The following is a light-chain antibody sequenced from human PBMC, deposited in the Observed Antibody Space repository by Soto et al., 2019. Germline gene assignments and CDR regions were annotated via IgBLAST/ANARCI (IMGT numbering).Light chain of an antibody. V-gene: IGLV6-57*01. Sequence: NFMLTQPHSVSESPGKTVIISCTSSSGSIARNYVQWYQQRPGSSPTTVIYEDNQRPSGVPDRFSGSIDSSSNSASLTIAGVETEDEADYFCQSYDATNQVFGGGTKLTVL. CDR2: EDN. J-gene: IGLJ3*02. CDR1: SGSIARNY. CDR3: QSYDATNQV.